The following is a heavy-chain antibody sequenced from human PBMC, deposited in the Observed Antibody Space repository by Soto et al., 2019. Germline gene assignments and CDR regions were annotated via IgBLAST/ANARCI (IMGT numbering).Heavy chain of an antibody. Sequence: PSETLSLTCTVSGGSISSGDCYWSWIRQPPGKGLEWIGYISYSGSTNYNPSLKSRVTISVDTSKNQFSLKLSSVTAADTAVYYCARQDTSGYAFDYWGQGTLVTVSS. CDR2: ISYSGST. V-gene: IGHV4-61*08. D-gene: IGHD3-22*01. CDR3: ARQDTSGYAFDY. J-gene: IGHJ4*02. CDR1: GGSISSGDCY.